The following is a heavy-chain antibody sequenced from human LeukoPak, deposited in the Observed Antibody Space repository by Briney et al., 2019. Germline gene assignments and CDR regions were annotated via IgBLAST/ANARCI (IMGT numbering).Heavy chain of an antibody. Sequence: GGSLRLSCAASGFTFSSYAMSWVRQAPGQGLEWVSAISGSGGSTYYADSVKGRFTISRDNSKNTLYLQMNSLRAEDTAVYYCAKDSVDCGDPTPFDYWGQGTLVTVSS. CDR3: AKDSVDCGDPTPFDY. CDR1: GFTFSSYA. V-gene: IGHV3-23*01. J-gene: IGHJ4*02. D-gene: IGHD4-17*01. CDR2: ISGSGGST.